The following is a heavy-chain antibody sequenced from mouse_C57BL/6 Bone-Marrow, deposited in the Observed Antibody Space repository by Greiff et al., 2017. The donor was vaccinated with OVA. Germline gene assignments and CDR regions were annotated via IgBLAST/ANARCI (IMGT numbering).Heavy chain of an antibody. CDR2: ISDGGSYT. J-gene: IGHJ1*03. CDR1: GFTFSSYA. D-gene: IGHD1-1*01. Sequence: DVKLQESGGGLVKPGGSLKLSCAASGFTFSSYAMSWVRPTPEKRLEWVATISDGGSYTYYPDNVKGRFTISRDKAKNNLYLQMSHLKSEDTAMYYCARVGTTVVADWYFDVWGTGTTVTVSS. CDR3: ARVGTTVVADWYFDV. V-gene: IGHV5-4*03.